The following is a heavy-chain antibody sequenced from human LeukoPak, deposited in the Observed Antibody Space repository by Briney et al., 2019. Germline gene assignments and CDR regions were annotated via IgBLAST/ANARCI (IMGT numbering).Heavy chain of an antibody. CDR2: IRAYKGNT. D-gene: IGHD2-2*01. CDR3: AKKMVLVVPDAMGSEAFVR. Sequence: GASVTVSFTASVYTFTIYGISWVRQAPGQGHEWKGWIRAYKGNTNYAQKLQGRVTMTTDTSTDTAYMELGSLRCDGTGVYYCAKKMVLVVPDAMGSEAFVRCGQGTMVTVSS. V-gene: IGHV1-18*01. J-gene: IGHJ3*02. CDR1: VYTFTIYG.